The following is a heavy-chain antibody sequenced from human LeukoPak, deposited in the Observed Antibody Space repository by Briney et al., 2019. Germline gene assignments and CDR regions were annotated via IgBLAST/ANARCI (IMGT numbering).Heavy chain of an antibody. CDR1: GYTFTSYG. Sequence: GASVKVSCKASGYTFTSYGISWVRQAPGQGLEWMGWISAYNGNTNYAQEFQGRVTITRDTSASTAYMELSSLRSEDMAVYYCARGGLLWFGELSYWGQGTLVTVSS. J-gene: IGHJ4*02. CDR2: ISAYNGNT. CDR3: ARGGLLWFGELSY. D-gene: IGHD3-10*01. V-gene: IGHV1-18*03.